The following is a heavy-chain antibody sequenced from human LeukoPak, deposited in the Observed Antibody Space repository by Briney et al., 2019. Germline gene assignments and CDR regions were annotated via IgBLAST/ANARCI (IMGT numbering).Heavy chain of an antibody. CDR3: AREGAWGDSSGYYYPAFDY. CDR1: GFTFSSYG. Sequence: GGSLRLSCAASGFTFSSYGMHWVRQAPGKGLEWVAVIWYDGSNKYYADSVKGRFTISRDNSKNTLYLQMNSLRAEDTAVYYCAREGAWGDSSGYYYPAFDYWGQGTLVTVSS. CDR2: IWYDGSNK. V-gene: IGHV3-33*01. D-gene: IGHD3-22*01. J-gene: IGHJ4*02.